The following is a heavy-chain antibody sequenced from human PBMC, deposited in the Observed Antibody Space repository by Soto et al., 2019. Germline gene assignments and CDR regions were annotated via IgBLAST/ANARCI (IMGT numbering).Heavy chain of an antibody. CDR3: ARSIVVVTALDY. CDR1: GYTFTSYA. Sequence: QVQLVQSGAEEKKPGASVKVSCKASGYTFTSYAMHWVRQAPGQRLEWMGWINAGNGNTKYSQKFQGEVTITRDTSASTAYMELSILRSEDTAVYYCARSIVVVTALDYWGQGTLVTVSS. D-gene: IGHD2-21*02. J-gene: IGHJ4*02. V-gene: IGHV1-3*05. CDR2: INAGNGNT.